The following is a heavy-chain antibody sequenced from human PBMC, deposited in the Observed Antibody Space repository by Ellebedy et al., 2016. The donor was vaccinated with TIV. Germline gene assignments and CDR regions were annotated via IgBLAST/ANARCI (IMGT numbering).Heavy chain of an antibody. D-gene: IGHD2-15*01. CDR2: ISYDGSNK. Sequence: GESLKISCAASGFTFSSYAMHWVRQAPGKGLEWVAVISYDGSNKYYADSVKGRFTVSSDNSKNTLYLQIDTLTTEDTAIYLCARDGRGGDDDALDIWGQGTMVTVSS. V-gene: IGHV3-30*04. J-gene: IGHJ3*02. CDR3: ARDGRGGDDDALDI. CDR1: GFTFSSYA.